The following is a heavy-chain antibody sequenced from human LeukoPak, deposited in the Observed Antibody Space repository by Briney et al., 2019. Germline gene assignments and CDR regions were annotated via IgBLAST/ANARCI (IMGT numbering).Heavy chain of an antibody. CDR3: ARDPKWEGWNTEGRVMDV. Sequence: ASVKVSCKASGYTFMKYGFSWVRQAPGQGLEWLGWISTYNGNTKYAEKFQGRVTMTTVTSTSTAYMELRSLRSDDTALYHCARDPKWEGWNTEGRVMDVWGQGTTVTVSS. CDR2: ISTYNGNT. D-gene: IGHD1-26*01. J-gene: IGHJ6*02. V-gene: IGHV1-18*01. CDR1: GYTFMKYG.